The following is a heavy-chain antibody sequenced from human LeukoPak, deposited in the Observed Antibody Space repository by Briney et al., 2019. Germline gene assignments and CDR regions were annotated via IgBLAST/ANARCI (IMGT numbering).Heavy chain of an antibody. CDR1: GFTVSSNY. Sequence: GGSLRLSCAASGFTVSSNYMSWVRQAPGKGLEWVSVIYSGGSTYYADSVKGRFTISRDNAKNSLYLQMNSLRAEDTAVYYCAGRYSSSWYDYYYYYMDVWGKGTTVTVSS. D-gene: IGHD6-13*01. J-gene: IGHJ6*03. CDR2: IYSGGST. CDR3: AGRYSSSWYDYYYYYMDV. V-gene: IGHV3-53*01.